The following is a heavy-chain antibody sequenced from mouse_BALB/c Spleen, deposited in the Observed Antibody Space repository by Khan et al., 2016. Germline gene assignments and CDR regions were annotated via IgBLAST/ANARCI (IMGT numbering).Heavy chain of an antibody. V-gene: IGHV1S81*02. CDR3: TRAGYDYPFAY. D-gene: IGHD2-4*01. Sequence: QVQLQQSGAELVKPGASVKLSCKASGYTFTSYYMYWVKQRPGLGLEWIGEINPSNGDTNFNERFKSKAHGHVDKSSTTTYMQFSSLTCEDSSVYYCTRAGYDYPFAYWGQGTLVTGSA. J-gene: IGHJ3*01. CDR1: GYTFTSYY. CDR2: INPSNGDT.